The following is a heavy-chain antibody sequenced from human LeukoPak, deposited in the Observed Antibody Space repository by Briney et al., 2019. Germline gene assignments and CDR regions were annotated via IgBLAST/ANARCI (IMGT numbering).Heavy chain of an antibody. Sequence: SETLSLTCAVYGGSFSVYYWSWIRQPPGKGLEWIGEINRSGSTNYNPSLKSRVTISVDTSNNHFSLKLSSVTAADTAVYYCARDRHWTNDWVFDYWGQGTLVTVSS. CDR2: INRSGST. CDR3: ARDRHWTNDWVFDY. CDR1: GGSFSVYY. D-gene: IGHD1/OR15-1a*01. J-gene: IGHJ4*02. V-gene: IGHV4-34*01.